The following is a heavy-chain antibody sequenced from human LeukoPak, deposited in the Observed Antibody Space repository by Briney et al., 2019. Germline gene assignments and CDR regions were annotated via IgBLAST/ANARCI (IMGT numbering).Heavy chain of an antibody. CDR1: GGSISSYY. V-gene: IGHV4-59*08. CDR3: AASGAPFPMDV. Sequence: PSETLSLTCTVSGGSISSYYWSWIRQPPGKGLEWIGYIYYSGSTNYNPSLKSRVTISVDTSKNQFSLKLSSVTAADTAVCYCAASGAPFPMDVWGKGTTVTVSS. CDR2: IYYSGST. J-gene: IGHJ6*03. D-gene: IGHD1-14*01.